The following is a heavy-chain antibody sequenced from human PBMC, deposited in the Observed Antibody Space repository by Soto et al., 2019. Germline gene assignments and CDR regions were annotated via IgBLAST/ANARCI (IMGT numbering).Heavy chain of an antibody. J-gene: IGHJ4*02. CDR1: GYTFTSYN. CDR2: SNSNSGNS. V-gene: IGHV1-8*01. D-gene: IGHD3-3*01. CDR3: VLLGVFDH. Sequence: ASVKVSCKASGYTFTSYNINWVRQAPGQGLEWVAGSNSNSGNSDHAQKFQGRLTVTRDTSISTAYMELSSLRSDDTAVYYCVLLGVFDHWGPATLVTGSS.